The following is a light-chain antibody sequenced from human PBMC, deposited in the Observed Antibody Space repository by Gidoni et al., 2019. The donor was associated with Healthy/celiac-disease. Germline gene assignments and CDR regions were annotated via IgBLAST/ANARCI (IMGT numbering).Light chain of an antibody. Sequence: IQIPQSPSSLSASVGDRVTITCRASQSISIYLNWYQQKPGKAPKLLIYAASSVQSGVPSRFSGSGSGTYFTITISSQQPEDVATYYCQQSYSTPHTFGQGTKLEIK. V-gene: IGKV1-39*01. CDR2: AAS. CDR1: QSISIY. CDR3: QQSYSTPHT. J-gene: IGKJ2*01.